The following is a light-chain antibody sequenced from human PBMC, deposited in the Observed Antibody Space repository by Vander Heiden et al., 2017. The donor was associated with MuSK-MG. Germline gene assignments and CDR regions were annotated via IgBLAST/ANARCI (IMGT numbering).Light chain of an antibody. CDR3: QQDDSTPIT. J-gene: IGKJ5*01. Sequence: DIVMTQSPDSLAGSLGERATINCKSSQSVLYSSNNKNYLAWYQQKPGQPPKLLIYWASTRESGVPDRFSGSGSGTDFTLTISSLQAEDVAVYYCQQDDSTPITFGQGTLLEIK. CDR2: WAS. V-gene: IGKV4-1*01. CDR1: QSVLYSSNNKNY.